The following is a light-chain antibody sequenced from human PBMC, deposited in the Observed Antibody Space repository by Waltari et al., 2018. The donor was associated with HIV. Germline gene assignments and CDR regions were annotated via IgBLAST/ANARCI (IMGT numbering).Light chain of an antibody. CDR2: VDT. Sequence: QPVLTQPPPVSGAPGPRVTISCTGSSSNSGPNHIVHWYQQLPGTAPHHLIYVDTNRPSELPDRFSGSKSGTSASLTITGLQAENEADYYCQSYDSSLGLVFGGGTKLTVL. J-gene: IGLJ2*01. CDR1: SSNSGPNHI. CDR3: QSYDSSLGLV. V-gene: IGLV1-40*01.